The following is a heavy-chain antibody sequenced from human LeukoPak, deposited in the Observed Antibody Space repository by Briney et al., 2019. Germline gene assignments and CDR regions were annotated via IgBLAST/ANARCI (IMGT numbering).Heavy chain of an antibody. CDR1: GFTFSSYA. V-gene: IGHV3-23*01. CDR3: AKRAWYPVEYYGMGV. J-gene: IGHJ6*02. D-gene: IGHD6-13*01. Sequence: GRSLRLSCAASGFTFSSYAMSWVRQAPGKGLEWVSAISGSGGSTYYADSVKGRFTISRDNSKNTLYLQMNSLRAEDTAVYYCAKRAWYPVEYYGMGVWGQGTTVTVSS. CDR2: ISGSGGST.